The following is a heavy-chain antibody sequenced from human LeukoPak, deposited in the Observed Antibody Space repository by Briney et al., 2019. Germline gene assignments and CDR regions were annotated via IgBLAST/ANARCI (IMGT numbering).Heavy chain of an antibody. CDR2: VSTTGST. CDR3: AREDYGGNVDY. Sequence: SETLSLTCTVSGGSITSGSYYWSWIRQPARKGLEWIGRVSTTGSTDYNPSLKSRVTISVDTSKNQFSLKLSSVTAADTAVYYCAREDYGGNVDYWGQGTLVTVSS. V-gene: IGHV4-61*02. D-gene: IGHD4-23*01. CDR1: GGSITSGSYY. J-gene: IGHJ4*02.